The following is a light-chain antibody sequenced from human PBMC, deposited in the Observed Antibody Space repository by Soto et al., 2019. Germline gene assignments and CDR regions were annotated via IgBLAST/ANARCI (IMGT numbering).Light chain of an antibody. J-gene: IGKJ3*01. CDR2: DAS. Sequence: DIQMTQSPSSLSASVGDRVTITCRASQSIGIYLNWYQQEPGKAPKLLIYDASTLQSGVPLRFSGSGSGTDFTLSIGSLQPEDFATYFCQQCYTTPFTFGPGTKVDIK. CDR3: QQCYTTPFT. CDR1: QSIGIY. V-gene: IGKV1-39*01.